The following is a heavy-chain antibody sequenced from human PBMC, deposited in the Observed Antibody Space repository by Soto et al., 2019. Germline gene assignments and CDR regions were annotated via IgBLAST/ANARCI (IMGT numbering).Heavy chain of an antibody. CDR2: INPNSGGT. J-gene: IGHJ5*02. Sequence: ASVKVSCKASGYTFTGYYMHWVRQAPGQGLEWMGWINPNSGGTNYAQNFQGWVTMTRDTSISTAYMELSRLRSDDTAVYYFARGGPYYDFWSGYYTEDWFDPWGQGTLVTVSS. CDR1: GYTFTGYY. D-gene: IGHD3-3*01. CDR3: ARGGPYYDFWSGYYTEDWFDP. V-gene: IGHV1-2*04.